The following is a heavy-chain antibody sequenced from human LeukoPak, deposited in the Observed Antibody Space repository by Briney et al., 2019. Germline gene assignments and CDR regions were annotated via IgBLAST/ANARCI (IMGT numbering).Heavy chain of an antibody. Sequence: GGSLRLSCEASGFTFSSYSMSWVRQAPGKGLEWVSYISSSGSTIYYADSVKGRFTISRDNAKNSLYLQMNSLRAEDTAVYYCAVTVVTPGFDYWGQGTLVTVSS. J-gene: IGHJ4*02. D-gene: IGHD4-23*01. CDR2: ISSSGSTI. CDR3: AVTVVTPGFDY. CDR1: GFTFSSYS. V-gene: IGHV3-48*04.